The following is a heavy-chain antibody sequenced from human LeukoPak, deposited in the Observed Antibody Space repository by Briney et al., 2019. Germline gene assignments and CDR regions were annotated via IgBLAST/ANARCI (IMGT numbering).Heavy chain of an antibody. CDR1: GGSISSGGYY. V-gene: IGHV4-31*03. J-gene: IGHJ4*02. D-gene: IGHD1-1*01. Sequence: PSETLSLTCTVSGGSISSGGYYWSWIRQHPGKGLEWIGYIYYSGSTYYNPSLKSRVAISVDTSKNQFSLKLSSVTAADTAVYYCARDGENGIDYWGQGTPVTVSS. CDR2: IYYSGST. CDR3: ARDGENGIDY.